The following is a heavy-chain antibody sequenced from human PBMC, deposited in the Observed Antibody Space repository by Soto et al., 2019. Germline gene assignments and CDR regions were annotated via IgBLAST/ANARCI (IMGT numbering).Heavy chain of an antibody. CDR1: GYTFDCRY. V-gene: IGHV1-2*04. D-gene: IGHD2-15*01. Sequence: ASVKVSCKASGYTFDCRYMHWVRQAPGQGLEWMGWINPNSGGTNYAQKFQGWVTMTRDTSISTAYMELSRLRSDDTAVYYCARSKSRILSPVFDPWGQGTLVTVSS. J-gene: IGHJ5*02. CDR3: ARSKSRILSPVFDP. CDR2: INPNSGGT.